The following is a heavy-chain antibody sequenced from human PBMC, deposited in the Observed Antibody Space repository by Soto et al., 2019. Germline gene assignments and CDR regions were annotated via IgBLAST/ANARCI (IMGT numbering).Heavy chain of an antibody. D-gene: IGHD6-19*01. CDR2: ISGSGGST. J-gene: IGHJ5*01. V-gene: IGHV3-23*01. CDR1: GFTFSSYA. Sequence: EVQLLESGGGLVQPGGSLRLSCEASGFTFSSYAMSWVRQAPGKGLEWVSGISGSGGSTNYADSVKGRFTISRDNSKNPLYLQMNSLRVEDTAVYYCGRDAGQWLGSGEFDSWGQGTLVTVSS. CDR3: GRDAGQWLGSGEFDS.